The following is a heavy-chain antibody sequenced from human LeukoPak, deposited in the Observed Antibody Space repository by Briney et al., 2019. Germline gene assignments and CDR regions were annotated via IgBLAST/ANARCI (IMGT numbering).Heavy chain of an antibody. J-gene: IGHJ4*02. Sequence: GASVNVSFKASVYTFINYDFSWVRQAPGQGLEWMGWISAYNNNTNYAQKLQGRVTMTTDTSTSTAYMELRSLRSDDTAVYYCARGLHYGDYWGQGTLVTVSS. CDR2: ISAYNNNT. D-gene: IGHD3-16*01. V-gene: IGHV1-18*01. CDR3: ARGLHYGDY. CDR1: VYTFINYD.